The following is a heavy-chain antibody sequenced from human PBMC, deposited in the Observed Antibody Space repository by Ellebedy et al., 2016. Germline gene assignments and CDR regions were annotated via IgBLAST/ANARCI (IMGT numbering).Heavy chain of an antibody. J-gene: IGHJ4*02. CDR2: ISYDGSSK. CDR1: GFTFSSYA. D-gene: IGHD3-16*01. CDR3: ARDLGGSLGGGPFDY. V-gene: IGHV3-30-3*01. Sequence: GGSLRLXXAASGFTFSSYAMHWVRQAPGKGLEWVAVISYDGRVAVISYDGSSKYYADSVKGRFTISRDNSKNTLYLQMNSLRAEDTAVYYCARDLGGSLGGGPFDYWGQGTLVTVSS.